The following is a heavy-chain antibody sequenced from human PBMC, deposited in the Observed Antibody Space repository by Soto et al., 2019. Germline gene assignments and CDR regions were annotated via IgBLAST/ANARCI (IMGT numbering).Heavy chain of an antibody. CDR1: GFTFSSYG. CDR2: IWYDGSNK. D-gene: IGHD4-17*01. J-gene: IGHJ1*01. Sequence: QVQLVESGGGVVQPGRSLRLSCAASGFTFSSYGMHWVRQAPGKGLEWVAVIWYDGSNKYYADSVKGRFTISRDNSKNTLYLQMNSLRAEDTAVYYCARGTNDYGGNAYFQHWGQGTPVTVSS. CDR3: ARGTNDYGGNAYFQH. V-gene: IGHV3-33*01.